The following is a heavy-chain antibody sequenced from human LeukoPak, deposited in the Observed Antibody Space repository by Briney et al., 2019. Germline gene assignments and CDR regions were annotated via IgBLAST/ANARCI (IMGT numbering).Heavy chain of an antibody. CDR2: VSTGGTYI. D-gene: IGHD1-26*01. CDR3: ARGTSIVGAIGY. V-gene: IGHV3-21*01. Sequence: GGSLRLSCAASGFTFSSYSMNWVRQAPGKGLEWVSSVSTGGTYIYYADSAKGRFTISRDNAQNSLYLQMNSLRAEDTAVYYCARGTSIVGAIGYWGQGTLVTVSS. J-gene: IGHJ4*02. CDR1: GFTFSSYS.